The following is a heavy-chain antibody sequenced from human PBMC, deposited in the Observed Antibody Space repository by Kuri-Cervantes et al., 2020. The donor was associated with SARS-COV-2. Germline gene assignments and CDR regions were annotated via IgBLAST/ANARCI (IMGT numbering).Heavy chain of an antibody. V-gene: IGHV3-43*01. D-gene: IGHD3-10*01. Sequence: GESLKISCAASGFTFDDYTMHWVRQAPGKGLEWVSLISWDGGSTYYADSVKGRFTISRDNSKNSLYLQMNSLRTEDTALYYCAKDGLLWFGEYSGGYSDYWGQGTLVTVSS. CDR2: ISWDGGST. CDR1: GFTFDDYT. CDR3: AKDGLLWFGEYSGGYSDY. J-gene: IGHJ4*02.